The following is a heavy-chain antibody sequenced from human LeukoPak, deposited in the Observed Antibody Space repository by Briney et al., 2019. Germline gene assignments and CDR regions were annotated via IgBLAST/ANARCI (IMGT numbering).Heavy chain of an antibody. J-gene: IGHJ4*02. V-gene: IGHV1-2*04. Sequence: GASVKVSCKASGYTFTGYYMHWVRQAPGQGLEWMGWINPNSGGTNYAQKFQGWVTMTRDTSISTAYMELSRLRSDDTAVYYCARDRGNPLKGHFDYWGQGTLVTVSS. CDR2: INPNSGGT. CDR3: ARDRGNPLKGHFDY. CDR1: GYTFTGYY.